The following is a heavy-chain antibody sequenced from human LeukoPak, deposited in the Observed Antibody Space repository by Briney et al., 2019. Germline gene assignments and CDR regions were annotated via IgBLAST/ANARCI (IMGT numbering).Heavy chain of an antibody. CDR2: IIPIFGTA. CDR3: PRPDYGGNYFDY. J-gene: IGHJ4*02. Sequence: ASVKVSCKASGGTFSSYAISWVRQAPGQGLEWMGGIIPIFGTANYAQKFQGRVTITADESTSTAYMELSSLRSEDTAVYYCPRPDYGGNYFDYWGQGTLVTVSS. CDR1: GGTFSSYA. V-gene: IGHV1-69*13. D-gene: IGHD4-23*01.